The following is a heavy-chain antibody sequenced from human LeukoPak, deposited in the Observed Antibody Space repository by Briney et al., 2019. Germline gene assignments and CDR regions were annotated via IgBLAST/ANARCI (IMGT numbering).Heavy chain of an antibody. V-gene: IGHV3-7*01. D-gene: IGHD6-13*01. CDR3: ARVVGAAAVVGHWFDP. CDR1: GFTFSSYW. J-gene: IGHJ5*02. Sequence: PGGSLRLSCAASGFTFSSYWMSWVRQAPGKGLEWVANIKQGGSEKYYVDSVKGRFTISRDNAKNSLYLQMNSLRAEDTAVYYCARVVGAAAVVGHWFDPWGQGTLVTVSS. CDR2: IKQGGSEK.